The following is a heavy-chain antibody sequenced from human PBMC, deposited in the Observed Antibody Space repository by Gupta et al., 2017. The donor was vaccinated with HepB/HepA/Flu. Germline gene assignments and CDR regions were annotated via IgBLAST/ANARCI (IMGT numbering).Heavy chain of an antibody. Sequence: EVHLLQSGGGLVQPGGSLRLSCAAAGLTLTGTAICWVRQAPGKGLEWVSGIGSDMRTHYADSVKGRFTISRDNSQNTVSLEMNSLRAEDTAVYYCAKDLHFWSAMDVWGEGTTVTVSS. J-gene: IGHJ6*03. CDR3: AKDLHFWSAMDV. CDR1: GLTLTGTA. V-gene: IGHV3-23*01. D-gene: IGHD3-3*02. CDR2: IGSDMRT.